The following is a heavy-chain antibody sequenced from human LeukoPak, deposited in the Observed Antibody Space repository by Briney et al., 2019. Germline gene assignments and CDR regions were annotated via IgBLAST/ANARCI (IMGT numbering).Heavy chain of an antibody. J-gene: IGHJ6*03. CDR2: INPNSGGT. CDR1: GYTFTGYY. V-gene: IGHV1-2*02. CDR3: ARRAGGYCSSTSCYSDYYYYYMDV. D-gene: IGHD2-2*01. Sequence: ASVKVSCKASGYTFTGYYMHWVRQAPGQGLEWMGWINPNSGGTNYAQKFQGRVTMTRDTSISTAYMELSRLRSDDTAVYYCARRAGGYCSSTSCYSDYYYYYMDVWGKGTTVTVSS.